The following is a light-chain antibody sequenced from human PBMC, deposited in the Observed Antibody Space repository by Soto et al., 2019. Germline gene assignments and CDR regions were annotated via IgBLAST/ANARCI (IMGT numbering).Light chain of an antibody. CDR1: QSVLSSSNNKNY. V-gene: IGKV4-1*01. J-gene: IGKJ2*01. Sequence: DIVMTQSPDSLAVSLGERVTINCKSSQSVLSSSNNKNYLAWYQQKPGQPPKLLIHWASTRDSGVPDRFSGRGSVRDFAITINYLEAEDVAVYYDQQYYSTRTFGQGTKLEIK. CDR2: WAS. CDR3: QQYYSTRT.